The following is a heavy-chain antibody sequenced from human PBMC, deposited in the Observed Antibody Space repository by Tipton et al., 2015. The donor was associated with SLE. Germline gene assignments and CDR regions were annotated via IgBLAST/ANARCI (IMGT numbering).Heavy chain of an antibody. D-gene: IGHD1-1*01. CDR2: IWYDGSNK. V-gene: IGHV3-33*08. CDR1: GFTFSSYG. Sequence: RSLRLSCAASGFTFSSYGMHWVRQAPGKGLEWVAVIWYDGSNKYYEDSVKGRFTISRDNAKNSLYLQMNSLRAEDTAVYYCARGSEYNLYWGQGTLVTVSS. J-gene: IGHJ4*02. CDR3: ARGSEYNLY.